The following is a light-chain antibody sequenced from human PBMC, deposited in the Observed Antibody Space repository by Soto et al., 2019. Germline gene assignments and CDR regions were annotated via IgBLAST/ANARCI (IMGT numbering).Light chain of an antibody. J-gene: IGKJ2*01. CDR2: DAS. CDR3: QQRSNWPRGT. Sequence: EIVLTQSPATLSLSPGERATLSCRASQSVGSYLGWYQHKPGQAPRLLIYDASNRAPGIPARFSGSGSGTDFTLTISRLEPEDFAVYYCQQRSNWPRGTFGQGTKLEIK. CDR1: QSVGSY. V-gene: IGKV3-11*01.